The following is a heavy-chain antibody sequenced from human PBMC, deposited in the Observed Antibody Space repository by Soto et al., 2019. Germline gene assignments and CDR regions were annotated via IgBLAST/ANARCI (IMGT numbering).Heavy chain of an antibody. Sequence: QIQLVQSGAEVKKPGASVKVSCKASGYTFSTFGIAWVRQAPGQGLEWLGWSSTENGDTNYAQNAQGRITMTTDTSASTAYMELGSLTSDDTAVYYCARDPDLSGYDCGDGGKGCFSGYFDYWGQGTLVTVSS. CDR1: GYTFSTFG. CDR3: ARDPDLSGYDCGDGGKGCFSGYFDY. J-gene: IGHJ4*02. D-gene: IGHD5-12*01. CDR2: SSTENGDT. V-gene: IGHV1-18*01.